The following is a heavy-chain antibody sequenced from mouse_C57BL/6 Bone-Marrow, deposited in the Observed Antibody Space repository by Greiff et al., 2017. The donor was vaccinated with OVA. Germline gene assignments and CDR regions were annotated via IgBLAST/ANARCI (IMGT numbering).Heavy chain of an antibody. CDR2: IRLKSDNYAT. Sequence: EVQLVESGGGLVQPGGSMKLSCVASGFTFSNYWMNWVRQSPEKGLEWVAQIRLKSDNYATHYAESVKGRFTISRDDSKSSVYLQMNNLRAEDTGMYYCTGNYYGSSYRAYWGQGTLVTVSA. D-gene: IGHD1-1*01. CDR1: GFTFSNYW. J-gene: IGHJ3*01. V-gene: IGHV6-3*01. CDR3: TGNYYGSSYRAY.